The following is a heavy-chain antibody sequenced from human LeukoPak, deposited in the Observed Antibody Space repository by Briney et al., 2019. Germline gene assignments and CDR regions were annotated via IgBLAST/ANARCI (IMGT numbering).Heavy chain of an antibody. CDR3: ASGSSGSFY. D-gene: IGHD3-22*01. Sequence: GGSLRLSCAATGLSFSRYWMTWVRQAPGKGLEWVANIKEDGSEGNYVDSVKGRFTISRDNAKYVLYLQMNSLRVDDTAVYYCASGSSGSFYWGQGTLVTVSS. CDR2: IKEDGSEG. J-gene: IGHJ4*02. CDR1: GLSFSRYW. V-gene: IGHV3-7*05.